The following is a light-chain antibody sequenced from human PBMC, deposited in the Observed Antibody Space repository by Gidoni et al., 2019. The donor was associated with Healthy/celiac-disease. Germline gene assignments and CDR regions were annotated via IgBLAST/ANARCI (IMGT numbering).Light chain of an antibody. CDR1: QSVSSSY. Sequence: IVLPQSPGTLALSPGARATPSCRASQSVSSSYLAWYQQKPGQAPRLLIYGASSRATGIPDRFSGSGSGTDFTLTISRLEPEDFAVYYCQQYGSSRWTFGEGTKVEIK. J-gene: IGKJ1*01. CDR3: QQYGSSRWT. V-gene: IGKV3-20*01. CDR2: GAS.